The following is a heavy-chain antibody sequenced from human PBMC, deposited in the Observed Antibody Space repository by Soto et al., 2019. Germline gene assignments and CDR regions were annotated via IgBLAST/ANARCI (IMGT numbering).Heavy chain of an antibody. CDR2: ISYDGSNK. CDR1: GFTFSSYG. Sequence: QVQLVESGGGVVQPGRSLRLSCAASGFTFSSYGMHWVRQAPGKGLEWVAVISYDGSNKYYADSVKGRFTISRDNSKNTLYLQMNSLRAEDTAVYYCAKPKGLLTREAAFDIWGQGTMVTVSS. D-gene: IGHD3-22*01. CDR3: AKPKGLLTREAAFDI. J-gene: IGHJ3*02. V-gene: IGHV3-30*18.